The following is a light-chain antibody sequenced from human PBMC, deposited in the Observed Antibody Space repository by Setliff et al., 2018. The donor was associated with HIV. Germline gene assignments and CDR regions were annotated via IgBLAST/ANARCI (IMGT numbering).Light chain of an antibody. CDR1: SSDVGGYDY. CDR2: DVS. CDR3: SSYTSNNTPVV. J-gene: IGLJ2*01. Sequence: QSVLTQPASVSGSAGQSITISCTGTSSDVGGYDYVSWYQQHPDKAPKLMIHDVSNRPSGVSNRFSGSKSGNTASLTISGLQAEDKADYYCSSYTSNNTPVVFGGGTKVTVL. V-gene: IGLV2-14*03.